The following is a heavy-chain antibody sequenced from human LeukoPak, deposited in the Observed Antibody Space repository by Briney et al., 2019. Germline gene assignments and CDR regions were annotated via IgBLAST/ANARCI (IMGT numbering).Heavy chain of an antibody. CDR2: IYYSGTT. CDR1: GGSITSSNYY. CDR3: TAFYYDSSGYLRFDP. D-gene: IGHD3-22*01. V-gene: IGHV4-39*01. J-gene: IGHJ5*02. Sequence: SETLSLTCTVSGGSITSSNYYWGWIRQPPGKGLEWVGSIYYSGTTYHNPSVKSRVTISVDTSENRFSLRLNSVTAADTAVYYCTAFYYDSSGYLRFDPWSQGSLVTVSS.